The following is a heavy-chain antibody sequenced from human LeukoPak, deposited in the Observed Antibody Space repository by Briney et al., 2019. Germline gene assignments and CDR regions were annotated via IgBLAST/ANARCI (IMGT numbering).Heavy chain of an antibody. CDR3: ARGPIQLWDAFDI. CDR1: GYTFTGYY. V-gene: IGHV1-8*02. D-gene: IGHD3-16*01. CDR2: MNPNSGNT. J-gene: IGHJ3*02. Sequence: GASVKVSCKASGYTFTGYYMHWVRQAPGQGLEWMGWMNPNSGNTNYAQKFQGRVTMTRNTSITTAYMELSSLRSEDTAVYYCARGPIQLWDAFDIWGQGTMVTVSS.